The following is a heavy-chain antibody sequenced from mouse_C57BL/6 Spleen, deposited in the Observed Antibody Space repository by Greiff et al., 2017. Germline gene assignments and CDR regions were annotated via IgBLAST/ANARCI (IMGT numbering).Heavy chain of an antibody. CDR1: GYSITSGYY. CDR2: ISYDGSN. J-gene: IGHJ2*01. Sequence: EVKVEESGPGLVKPSQSLSLTCSVTGYSITSGYYWNWIRQFPGNKLEWMGYISYDGSNNYNPSLKNRISITRDTSKNQFFLKLNSVTTEDTATYYCARGEGYYDLDYWGQGTTLTVSS. D-gene: IGHD2-4*01. V-gene: IGHV3-6*01. CDR3: ARGEGYYDLDY.